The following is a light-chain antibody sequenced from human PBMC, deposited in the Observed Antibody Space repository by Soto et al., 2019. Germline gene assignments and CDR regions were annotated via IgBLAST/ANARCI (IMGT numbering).Light chain of an antibody. J-gene: IGKJ5*01. CDR2: DAS. CDR1: QSISSW. V-gene: IGKV1-5*01. CDR3: QQYNSYQIT. Sequence: DIQLTQSPSTLSASVGDRVTSTCRASQSISSWLAWYQQKPGKAPKLLIYDASSLESGVPSRFSGSGSGTEFTLTISSLQPDDFATYYCQQYNSYQITFGQGTRLEIK.